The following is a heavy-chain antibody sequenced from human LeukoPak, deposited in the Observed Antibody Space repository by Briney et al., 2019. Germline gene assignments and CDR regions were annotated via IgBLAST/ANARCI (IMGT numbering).Heavy chain of an antibody. CDR3: AKGYYFDILSGYSSLDS. Sequence: GGSLRLSCAASGFAASGFTFSTFGMHWVRQAPGKGLESVAFIRYDGSNKYYADSVKGRFTISRDDSKKTLYLQMNSLRAEDTAAYYCAKGYYFDILSGYSSLDSWGQGTLVTVSS. CDR1: GFTFSTFG. CDR2: IRYDGSNK. D-gene: IGHD3-9*01. V-gene: IGHV3-30*02. J-gene: IGHJ4*02.